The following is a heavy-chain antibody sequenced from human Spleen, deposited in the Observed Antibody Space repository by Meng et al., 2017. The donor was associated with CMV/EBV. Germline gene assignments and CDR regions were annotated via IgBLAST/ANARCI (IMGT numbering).Heavy chain of an antibody. CDR2: ISGVGGGT. CDR3: AKEHGGLYGVLDY. V-gene: IGHV3-23*01. CDR1: GFTFSSYA. J-gene: IGHJ4*02. D-gene: IGHD4-17*01. Sequence: GESLKISCAASGFTFSSYAMSWVRQAPGKGLEWVSAISGVGGGTYYADSVKGRFTISRDNSKNTLYLQMNSLRAEDTAIYYCAKEHGGLYGVLDYWGQGTLVTVSS.